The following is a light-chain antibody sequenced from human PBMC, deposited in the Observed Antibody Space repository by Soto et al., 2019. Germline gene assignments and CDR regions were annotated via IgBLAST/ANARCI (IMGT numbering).Light chain of an antibody. CDR1: QSVSSY. V-gene: IGKV3-15*01. CDR2: RAS. CDR3: QQYSTWPPRYT. J-gene: IGKJ2*01. Sequence: EIVMTQSPATLSVSPGGRATLSCRASQSVSSYLAWYQQRPGQPPRLLIYRASTRATGIPARFSGSGSGTXXSLTXSSLQSEDFAVYYCQQYSTWPPRYT.